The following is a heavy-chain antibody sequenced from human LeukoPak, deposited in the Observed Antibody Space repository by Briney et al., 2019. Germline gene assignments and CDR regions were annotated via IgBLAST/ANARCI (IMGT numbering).Heavy chain of an antibody. CDR3: AKIPFDYDILTGYDTYYYMDV. CDR2: ISGSGGST. J-gene: IGHJ6*03. V-gene: IGHV3-23*01. D-gene: IGHD3-9*01. Sequence: RTGGSLRLSCAASGFTFSSYGMSWVRQAPGKGLEWVSAISGSGGSTYYADSVKGRFTISRDNSKNPLYLQMNSLRAEDTAVYYCAKIPFDYDILTGYDTYYYMDVWGKGTTVTISS. CDR1: GFTFSSYG.